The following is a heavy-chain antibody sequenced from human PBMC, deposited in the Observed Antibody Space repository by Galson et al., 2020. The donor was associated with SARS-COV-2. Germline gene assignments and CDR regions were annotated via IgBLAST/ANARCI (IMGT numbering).Heavy chain of an antibody. CDR3: ARGRGSGGFDF. CDR1: AYTFTGYY. V-gene: IGHV1-2*02. D-gene: IGHD3-10*01. CDR2: ISPNSGGT. Sequence: ASVKVSCKASAYTFTGYYMHWVRQAPGQGLEWMGWISPNSGGTNYAEKSQGRVTMTRDTSISTAYLDLSRLTSDDTAVYYCARGRGSGGFDFWGQGTLVTVSS. J-gene: IGHJ4*02.